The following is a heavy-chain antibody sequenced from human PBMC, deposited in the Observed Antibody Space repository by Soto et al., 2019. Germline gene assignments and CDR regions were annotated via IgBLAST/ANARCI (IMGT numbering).Heavy chain of an antibody. CDR1: GFTFGSYA. Sequence: EVQLLESGGGLVQPGGSLRLSCAASGFTFGSYAMNWLRQAPGRGLECVSFISGSGRTTYYADSVKGRFTVSRDNSKNTLYLQMNSLRAEVTALYYCAKFRGPSYSYYSMDVWGKGTTVTVSS. D-gene: IGHD3-16*01. CDR3: AKFRGPSYSYYSMDV. J-gene: IGHJ6*03. V-gene: IGHV3-23*01. CDR2: ISGSGRTT.